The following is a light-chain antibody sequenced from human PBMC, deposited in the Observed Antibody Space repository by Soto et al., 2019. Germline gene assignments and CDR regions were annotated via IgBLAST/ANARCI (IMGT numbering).Light chain of an antibody. Sequence: DIQMTQSPSSLSASVGDRVTITCRASQSISSYLNWYQQKPGKAPKLLIYAASSLQSGVPSRFSGSGSGPDFTLTIRSLHPEDFATYSCQQLNTYPLGQGTRLEIQ. V-gene: IGKV1-39*01. J-gene: IGKJ5*01. CDR2: AAS. CDR1: QSISSY. CDR3: QQLNTYP.